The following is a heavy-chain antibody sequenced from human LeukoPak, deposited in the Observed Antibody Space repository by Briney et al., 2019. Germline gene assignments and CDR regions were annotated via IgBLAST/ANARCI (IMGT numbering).Heavy chain of an antibody. CDR3: ARGFRSGYLYYFDY. D-gene: IGHD3-3*01. CDR1: GGSISSYY. Sequence: PSETLSLTCTVSGGSISSYYWSWIRQPPGKGLEWIGYIYYSGSTNYNPSLKSRVTISVDTSKSQFSLKLSSVTAADTAVYYCARGFRSGYLYYFDYWGQGTLVTVSS. V-gene: IGHV4-59*01. J-gene: IGHJ4*02. CDR2: IYYSGST.